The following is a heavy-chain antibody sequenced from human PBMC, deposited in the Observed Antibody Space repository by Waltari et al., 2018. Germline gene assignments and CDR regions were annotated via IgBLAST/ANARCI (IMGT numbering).Heavy chain of an antibody. CDR1: GFIFTDAW. CDR2: ITSKNSVEKE. J-gene: IGHJ4*02. Sequence: EVQLVESGGGLIKPGGSVRLSCVASGFIFTDAWLSWVRQAQGKRGEMVVRITSKNSVEKENYSAPVDGRCTIARDDSRNTLYLQMSSLETDDTAVYFCTADWAVSDRSGHDYWGQGTLVTVSA. V-gene: IGHV3-15*06. CDR3: TADWAVSDRSGHDY. D-gene: IGHD2-21*01.